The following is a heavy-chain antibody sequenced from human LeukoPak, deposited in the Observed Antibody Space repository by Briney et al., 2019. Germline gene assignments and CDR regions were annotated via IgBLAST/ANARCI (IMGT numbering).Heavy chain of an antibody. Sequence: PGGSLRLSCSASRFTFSNYAMSWVRQAPGRGLEWVSAISASGGDTYYTDSVKGRFTVSRDNFKNTLYLQMNSLRAEDTAVYHCATHFGYCSSGSCSYFDYWGQGTLVTVSS. CDR1: RFTFSNYA. D-gene: IGHD2-15*01. V-gene: IGHV3-23*01. CDR3: ATHFGYCSSGSCSYFDY. J-gene: IGHJ4*02. CDR2: ISASGGDT.